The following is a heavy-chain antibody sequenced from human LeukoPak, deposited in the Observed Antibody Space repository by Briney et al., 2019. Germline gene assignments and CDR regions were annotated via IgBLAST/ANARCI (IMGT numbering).Heavy chain of an antibody. CDR3: ARDREGYCSGGSCYHIEYFQH. CDR2: ISRSGSAI. J-gene: IGHJ1*01. Sequence: GGSLRLSCAASGFTFSSYEMNWVRQAPGKGLEWVSYISRSGSAIYYADSVKGRFTISRDNSKNTLYLQMNSLRAEDTAVYYCARDREGYCSGGSCYHIEYFQHWGQGTLVTVSS. D-gene: IGHD2-15*01. V-gene: IGHV3-48*03. CDR1: GFTFSSYE.